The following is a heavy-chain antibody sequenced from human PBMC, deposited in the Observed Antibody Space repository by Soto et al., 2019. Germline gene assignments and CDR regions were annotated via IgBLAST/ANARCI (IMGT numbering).Heavy chain of an antibody. J-gene: IGHJ6*02. CDR2: ISGSGGST. CDR1: GFTFSSYA. D-gene: IGHD3-10*01. CDR3: AKRARPYGSGSYSLMDV. Sequence: PGGSLRLSCAASGFTFSSYAVSWVRQAPGKGLEWVSAISGSGGSTYYADSVKGRFTISRDNSKNTLYLQMNSLRAEDTAVYYCAKRARPYGSGSYSLMDVWGQGTTVTVSS. V-gene: IGHV3-23*01.